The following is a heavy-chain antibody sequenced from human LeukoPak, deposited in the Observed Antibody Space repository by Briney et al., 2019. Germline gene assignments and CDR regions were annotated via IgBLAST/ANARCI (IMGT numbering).Heavy chain of an antibody. CDR2: VDPSDSNT. CDR3: ARQGRAYCSGTTCYASFWY. CDR1: GYSFTNNW. D-gene: IGHD2-2*01. V-gene: IGHV5-10-1*01. J-gene: IGHJ4*02. Sequence: GESLRISFKGSGYSFTNNWISWGRPMPGKGLGWMGRVDPSDSNTHYSPSFQGLVTISADKSINTAYLQWTSLKASDTAMYYCARQGRAYCSGTTCYASFWYWGQGTPVTVSS.